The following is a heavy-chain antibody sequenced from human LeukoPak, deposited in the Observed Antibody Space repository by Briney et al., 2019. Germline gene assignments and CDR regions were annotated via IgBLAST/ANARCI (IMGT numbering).Heavy chain of an antibody. J-gene: IGHJ4*02. D-gene: IGHD5-18*01. Sequence: ASVKVSCKASGYSFTNYDINWVRQAPGQGLEWMGWINTNTGNPTYAQGFTGRFVFSLDTSVSTAYLQISSLKAEDTAVYYCARAGYGYSSDYWGQGTLVTVSS. CDR1: GYSFTNYD. V-gene: IGHV7-4-1*02. CDR2: INTNTGNP. CDR3: ARAGYGYSSDY.